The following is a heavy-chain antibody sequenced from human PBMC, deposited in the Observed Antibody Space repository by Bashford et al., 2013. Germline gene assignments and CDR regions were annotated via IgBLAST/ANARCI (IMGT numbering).Heavy chain of an antibody. D-gene: IGHD5-24*01. V-gene: IGHV3-74*01. J-gene: IGHJ6*02. CDR2: INSDGSTT. Sequence: VRQAPGKGLVWVSTINSDGSTTRYADSVKGRFTISRDNAKNTLYLQMNSLRAEDTAVYYCALGDGHGMDVWGQGTTVTVSS. CDR3: ALGDGHGMDV.